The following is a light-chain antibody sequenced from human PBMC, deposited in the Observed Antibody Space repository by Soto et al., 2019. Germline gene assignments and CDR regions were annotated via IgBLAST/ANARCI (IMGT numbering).Light chain of an antibody. Sequence: EIVLTQSPGTLSLSPGERASLSCRASHSVGSSLGWYQQKPGQAPSLLTYDASKRATGIPARFVGSGSGTDFTLTISSLEPEDFAVYYCLQRGNWPPTFGQGTKVDIK. CDR3: LQRGNWPPT. J-gene: IGKJ1*01. CDR2: DAS. CDR1: HSVGSS. V-gene: IGKV3-11*01.